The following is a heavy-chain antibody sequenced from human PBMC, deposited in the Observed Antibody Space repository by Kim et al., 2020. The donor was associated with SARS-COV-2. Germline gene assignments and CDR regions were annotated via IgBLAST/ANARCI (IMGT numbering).Heavy chain of an antibody. Sequence: GGSLRLSCAASGFTVSSNYMSWVRQAPGKGLEWVSVIYSGGSTYYADSVKGRFTISRDNSKNTLYLQMNSLRAEDTAVYYCARITSSWKAFDIWGQGTMVTVSS. CDR1: GFTVSSNY. J-gene: IGHJ3*02. D-gene: IGHD6-13*01. CDR3: ARITSSWKAFDI. V-gene: IGHV3-53*01. CDR2: IYSGGST.